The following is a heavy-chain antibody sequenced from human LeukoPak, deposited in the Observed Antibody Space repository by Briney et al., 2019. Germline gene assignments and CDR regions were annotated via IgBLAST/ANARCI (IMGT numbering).Heavy chain of an antibody. V-gene: IGHV4-38-2*02. CDR1: GYSISSGYY. CDR3: ARVTYSVFDY. D-gene: IGHD2-21*01. CDR2: IYHSGST. J-gene: IGHJ4*02. Sequence: SETLSLTCTVSGYSISSGYYWGWIRQPPGKGLEWIGSIYHSGSTYYNPSLKSRVTISVDTSKNQFSLKLSSVTAADTAVYYCARVTYSVFDYWGQGTLVIVSS.